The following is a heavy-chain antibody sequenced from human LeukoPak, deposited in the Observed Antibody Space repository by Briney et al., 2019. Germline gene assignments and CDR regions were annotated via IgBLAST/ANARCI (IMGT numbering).Heavy chain of an antibody. V-gene: IGHV3-49*04. CDR2: IRSARYGGTT. J-gene: IGHJ4*02. D-gene: IGHD1-26*01. Sequence: PGGSLRLSCTTSGFTFGDSAMSWVRQAPGKGLEWLGFIRSARYGGTTEYVASVRGRFTISRDDSKSIAYLQMNSLKTEDTAVYYCTREVDTRSPYWGQGTLVTVSS. CDR1: GFTFGDSA. CDR3: TREVDTRSPY.